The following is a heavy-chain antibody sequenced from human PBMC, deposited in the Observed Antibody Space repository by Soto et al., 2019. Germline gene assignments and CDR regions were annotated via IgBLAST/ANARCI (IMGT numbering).Heavy chain of an antibody. V-gene: IGHV4-59*12. CDR1: GGSISSYQ. J-gene: IGHJ4*02. CDR2: IFYSGST. CDR3: ARYDYDNNIYSIEY. Sequence: PSETLSLTCTVSGGSISSYQWSWIRQPPGERLEWIGYIFYSGSTHNNPSLKSRVTISIDKSKNQFSLKLSSVTAADTAVYYCARYDYDNNIYSIEYWGQGALVTVSS. D-gene: IGHD3-22*01.